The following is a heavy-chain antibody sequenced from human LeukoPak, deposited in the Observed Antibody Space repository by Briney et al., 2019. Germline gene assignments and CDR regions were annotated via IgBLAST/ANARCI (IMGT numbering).Heavy chain of an antibody. Sequence: DSMTGRFTISRDNAKNSLYLQMNSLGAEDTAVYYCARPYDTRGYFPDYWGQGTLVTVSS. CDR3: ARPYDTRGYFPDY. V-gene: IGHV3-7*01. J-gene: IGHJ4*02. D-gene: IGHD3-22*01.